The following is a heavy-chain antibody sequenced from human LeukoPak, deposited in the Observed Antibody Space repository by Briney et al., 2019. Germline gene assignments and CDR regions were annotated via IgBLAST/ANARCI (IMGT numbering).Heavy chain of an antibody. CDR1: GYTFTVYY. J-gene: IGHJ6*02. D-gene: IGHD2-15*01. CDR2: INPNSGGT. Sequence: ASVKVSCKASGYTFTVYYMHWVRQGPGQGHEWMGWINPNSGGTDYAQKFQGRVTMTRDTSISTAYMELSRLRSDDTAVYYCARGWVGNDYYYGMDVWGQGTTVTVSS. V-gene: IGHV1-2*02. CDR3: ARGWVGNDYYYGMDV.